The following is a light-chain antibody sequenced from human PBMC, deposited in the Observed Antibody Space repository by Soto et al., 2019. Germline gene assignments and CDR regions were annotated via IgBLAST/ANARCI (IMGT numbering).Light chain of an antibody. CDR2: DAS. CDR3: QPRSNSPPTWT. CDR1: QRIGTY. J-gene: IGKJ1*01. Sequence: EIVLTQSPATLSLSPGERATLSCRASQRIGTYLAWYQQKPGQAPRLLIYDASNRATGIPPRFSGSGSGTDFTLTISSLKPEDFAIYFFQPRSNSPPTWTFGQGTKVEIK. V-gene: IGKV3-11*01.